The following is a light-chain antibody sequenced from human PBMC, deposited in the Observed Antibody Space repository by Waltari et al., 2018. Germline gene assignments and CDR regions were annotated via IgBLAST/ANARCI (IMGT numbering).Light chain of an antibody. J-gene: IGLJ3*02. CDR3: AAWDDSRNGPV. V-gene: IGLV1-44*01. Sequence: QSVLTQPPSASGPPGQRVPISCSGSSSNIGGNPVNWYQQLPGTAPKLLIYNNDQRPSGVPDRFSGSKSGTSASLAISGLQSEDEADYYCAAWDDSRNGPVFGGGTKLPVL. CDR2: NND. CDR1: SSNIGGNP.